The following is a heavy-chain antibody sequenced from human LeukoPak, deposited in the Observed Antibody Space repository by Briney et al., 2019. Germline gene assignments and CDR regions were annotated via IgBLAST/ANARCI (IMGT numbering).Heavy chain of an antibody. V-gene: IGHV1-69*05. J-gene: IGHJ4*02. CDR3: ASGYYDSSGYYHFDY. Sequence: SVKVSCKASGGTFSSYGINCGRQAPGQGLEWMGRIIPIFGTANYAQKFQGRVTITTDGSTTTAYMELSSLRSEDTAVYYCASGYYDSSGYYHFDYWGQGTLVTVSS. CDR1: GGTFSSYG. D-gene: IGHD3-22*01. CDR2: IIPIFGTA.